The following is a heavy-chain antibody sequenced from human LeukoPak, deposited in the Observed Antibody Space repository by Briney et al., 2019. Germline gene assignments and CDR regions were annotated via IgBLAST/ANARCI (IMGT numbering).Heavy chain of an antibody. CDR1: GFTFSSYS. CDR2: ISSSSSYI. V-gene: IGHV3-21*01. D-gene: IGHD3-10*01. CDR3: ARGGAGDPFDY. Sequence: GGSLRLSCAASGFTFSSYSMNWVRQAPGKGLEWVSSISSSSSYIYYADSVKGRFTISRDNAKNSLYLQMSSLRAEDTAVYYCARGGAGDPFDYWGQGTLVTVSS. J-gene: IGHJ4*02.